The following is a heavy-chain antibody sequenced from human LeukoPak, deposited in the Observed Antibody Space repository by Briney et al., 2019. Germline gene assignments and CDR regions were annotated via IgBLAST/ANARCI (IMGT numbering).Heavy chain of an antibody. J-gene: IGHJ2*01. D-gene: IGHD3-10*01. CDR1: GYLFTSYW. V-gene: IGHV5-51*01. CDR3: ARGRGTGSPIGPRYFDL. CDR2: IYPADSDT. Sequence: GESLKISCKGSGYLFTSYWIAWVRQMPGKGLEWMGIIYPADSDTRYSPSFQGQVTISADKSISTAFLRWTSLKASDTAIYYCARGRGTGSPIGPRYFDLWGRGTLVAVSS.